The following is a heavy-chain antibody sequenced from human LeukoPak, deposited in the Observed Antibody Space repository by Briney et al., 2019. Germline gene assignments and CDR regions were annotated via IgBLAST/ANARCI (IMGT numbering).Heavy chain of an antibody. D-gene: IGHD2-15*01. J-gene: IGHJ4*02. V-gene: IGHV3-21*01. Sequence: GGSLRLSCAASGFTFSSYSMNWVRQAPGKGLEWVSSISSSSSYIYYADSVKGRFTISRDNAKNSLYLQMNSLRAEDTAVYYCAGEPVVVVAATCFDYWGQGTLVTVSS. CDR2: ISSSSSYI. CDR1: GFTFSSYS. CDR3: AGEPVVVVAATCFDY.